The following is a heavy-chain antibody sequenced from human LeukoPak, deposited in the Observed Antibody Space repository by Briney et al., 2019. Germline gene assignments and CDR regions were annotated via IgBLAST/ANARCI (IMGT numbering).Heavy chain of an antibody. Sequence: GGSLRLSCAASGFTFSSYGMHWVRQAPGKGLEWVAFIRYDGSNKYYADSVKGRFTISRDNSKNTLYLQMNSLRAEDTAVYYCAKDGRDDILTGYYEGDMDVWGKGTTVTISS. D-gene: IGHD3-9*01. J-gene: IGHJ6*03. CDR2: IRYDGSNK. V-gene: IGHV3-30*02. CDR3: AKDGRDDILTGYYEGDMDV. CDR1: GFTFSSYG.